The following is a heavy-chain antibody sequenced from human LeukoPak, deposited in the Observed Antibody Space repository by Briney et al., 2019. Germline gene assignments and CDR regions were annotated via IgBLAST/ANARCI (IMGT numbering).Heavy chain of an antibody. J-gene: IGHJ4*02. CDR1: GGSFSGYY. D-gene: IGHD6-19*01. Sequence: SETLSLTCAVYGGSFSGYYWSWIRQPPGKGLEWIGEINHSGSTNYNPSLKSRVTISVDTSKNQFSLWLSSVTAADTAVYYCASEIAVGGLRTHFDNWGQGTLVTVSS. CDR3: ASEIAVGGLRTHFDN. CDR2: INHSGST. V-gene: IGHV4-34*01.